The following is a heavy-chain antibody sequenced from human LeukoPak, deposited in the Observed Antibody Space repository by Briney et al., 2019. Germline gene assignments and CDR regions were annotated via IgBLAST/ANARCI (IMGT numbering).Heavy chain of an antibody. CDR1: GGSISSYY. Sequence: SGTLSLTCTVSGGSISSYYWSWIRQPPGKGLEWIGYIYYSGSTNYNPSLKSRVTISVDTSKNQFSLKLSSVTAADTAVYYCARRTIVVVPAAIGAFDIWGQGTMVTVSS. J-gene: IGHJ3*02. V-gene: IGHV4-59*01. D-gene: IGHD2-2*02. CDR2: IYYSGST. CDR3: ARRTIVVVPAAIGAFDI.